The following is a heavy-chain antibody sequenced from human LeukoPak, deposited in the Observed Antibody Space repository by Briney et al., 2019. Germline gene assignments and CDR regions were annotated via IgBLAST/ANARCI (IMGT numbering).Heavy chain of an antibody. D-gene: IGHD2/OR15-2a*01. CDR3: TTLAFDVHY. V-gene: IGHV3-15*05. CDR2: IMSNPAGGTT. J-gene: IGHJ4*02. CDR1: GFIFRNAH. Sequence: PGGSLRLSCGASGFIFRNAHMTWDRQAPGKGLEWVGRIMSNPAGGTTDYGAAVKGRFTISRDDLRNMLYLQLTNVRVEDTAVYYCTTLAFDVHYWGRGTLVTVSS.